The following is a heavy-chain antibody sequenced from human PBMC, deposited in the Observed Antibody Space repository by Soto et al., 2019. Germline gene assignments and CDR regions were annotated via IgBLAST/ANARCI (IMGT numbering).Heavy chain of an antibody. Sequence: SETLSLTCAVYGGSFSGYYWSWIRQPPGKGLEWIGEINHSGSTNYNPSLKSRVTISVDTSKNQFSLKLSSVTAADTVVYYCARGPIAAAARYYFDYWGQGTLVTVSS. V-gene: IGHV4-34*01. D-gene: IGHD6-13*01. CDR3: ARGPIAAAARYYFDY. J-gene: IGHJ4*02. CDR1: GGSFSGYY. CDR2: INHSGST.